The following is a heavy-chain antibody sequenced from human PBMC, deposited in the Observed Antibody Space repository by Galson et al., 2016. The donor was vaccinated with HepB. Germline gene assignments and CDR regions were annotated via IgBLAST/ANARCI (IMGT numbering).Heavy chain of an antibody. CDR1: GGTFRNYF. D-gene: IGHD3-3*01. CDR3: ATSHRRITVFGVVPGALDS. V-gene: IGHV1-69*10. Sequence: SVKVSCKASGGTFRNYFITWVRQAPGQGLEWMGGITAILDKVNSAQKFQGRVTLTADESTSTAYMELSNLRSEDTAVYYCATSHRRITVFGVVPGALDSWGQGTLVTVSS. CDR2: ITAILDKV. J-gene: IGHJ5*01.